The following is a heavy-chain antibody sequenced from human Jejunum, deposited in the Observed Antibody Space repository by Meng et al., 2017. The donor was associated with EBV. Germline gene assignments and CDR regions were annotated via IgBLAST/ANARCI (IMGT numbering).Heavy chain of an antibody. CDR2: ITAISGIT. V-gene: IGHV3-23*01. J-gene: IGHJ4*02. Sequence: VPQCASEGSLIPQGESLSHACHTFGLTISNYDVRWVRQATGKGLEWVSVITAISGITFYADSVKGRFTIARDNSKRTVYLQMKSPRGEDTAVYYCVARSRPQEVDYWGQGTLVTVSS. CDR3: VARSRPQEVDY. CDR1: GLTISNYD.